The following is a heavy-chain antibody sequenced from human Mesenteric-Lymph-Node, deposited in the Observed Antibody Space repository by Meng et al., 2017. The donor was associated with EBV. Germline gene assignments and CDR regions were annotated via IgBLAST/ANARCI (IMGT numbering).Heavy chain of an antibody. J-gene: IGHJ4*02. V-gene: IGHV4-34*02. CDR3: ATGWGKANY. Sequence: QVPRQQWGAGLLKPSETLSLTCAVYGGSFSGYFWSWIRQPPGRGLEWIGDVIHSGNTSYSPSLKSRVTISVDTSKRQFSLKLRSMTAADTAVYYCATGWGKANYWGQGTLVTVPS. CDR2: VIHSGNT. D-gene: IGHD3-16*01. CDR1: GGSFSGYF.